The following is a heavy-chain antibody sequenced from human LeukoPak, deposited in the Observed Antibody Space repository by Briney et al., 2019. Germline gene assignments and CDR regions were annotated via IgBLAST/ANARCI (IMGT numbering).Heavy chain of an antibody. J-gene: IGHJ6*03. Sequence: SETLSLTCSVSGYSISSGFYWGWIRQPPGKGLEWIGNIYHSGNTYYNPSLKSRVTISVDTSKNQFSLKLSSVTAADTAVYYCARGDYSYYYYYMDVWGKGTTVTISS. D-gene: IGHD2-21*02. CDR1: GYSISSGFY. V-gene: IGHV4-38-2*02. CDR2: IYHSGNT. CDR3: ARGDYSYYYYYMDV.